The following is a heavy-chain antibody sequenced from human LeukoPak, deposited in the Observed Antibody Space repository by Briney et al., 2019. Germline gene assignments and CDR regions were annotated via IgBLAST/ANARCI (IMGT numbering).Heavy chain of an antibody. J-gene: IGHJ4*02. Sequence: SETLSLTCTVSGGSISSSSYYWGWIRQPPGKGLEWIGTIYYSGSTYYNPSLKSRVTISVDTSKSQFSLNLSFVTAADTAVYYCARHLRPRSVTPDFDYWGQGTLVTVSS. CDR2: IYYSGST. D-gene: IGHD4-11*01. CDR3: ARHLRPRSVTPDFDY. V-gene: IGHV4-39*01. CDR1: GGSISSSSYY.